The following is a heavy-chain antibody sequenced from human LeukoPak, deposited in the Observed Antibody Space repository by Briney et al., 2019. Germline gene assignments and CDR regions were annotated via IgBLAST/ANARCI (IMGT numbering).Heavy chain of an antibody. CDR3: ARDGFYDSSGYRTRHAFDI. V-gene: IGHV3-53*01. D-gene: IGHD3-22*01. J-gene: IGHJ3*02. CDR2: IYSGGST. Sequence: GGSLRLSCAASGFTVSSNYMSWVRQAPGKGLEWVSVIYSGGSTYYADSVKGRFTISRDNSKNTLYLQMNSLRAEDTAVYYRARDGFYDSSGYRTRHAFDIWGQGTMVTVSS. CDR1: GFTVSSNY.